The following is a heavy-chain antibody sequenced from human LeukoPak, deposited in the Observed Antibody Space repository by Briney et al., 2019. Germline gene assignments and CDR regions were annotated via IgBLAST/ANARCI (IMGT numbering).Heavy chain of an antibody. CDR3: VRTPPNWGFDY. CDR2: MSPNSGDT. J-gene: IGHJ4*02. D-gene: IGHD7-27*01. Sequence: GASVKVSCKASGYTFTTHDTNWVRQATGQGLEWLGWMSPNSGDTGYAQKFQGRVTMTSDSSISTAYMEPSSLRSEDTAIYYCVRTPPNWGFDYWGQETLVTVSS. V-gene: IGHV1-8*01. CDR1: GYTFTTHD.